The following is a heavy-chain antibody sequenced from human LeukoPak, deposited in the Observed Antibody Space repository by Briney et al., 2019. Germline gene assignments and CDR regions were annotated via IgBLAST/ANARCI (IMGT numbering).Heavy chain of an antibody. CDR2: ISAYNGNT. Sequence: ASVKVSCKASGYTFTSYGISWVRQAPGQGLEWMGWISAYNGNTNYAQKLQGRVTMTTDTSTSTAYMELRSLRSDDTAVYYCARVDWVDSKWIQLWLHFDYWGQGTLVTVSS. CDR1: GYTFTSYG. V-gene: IGHV1-18*01. D-gene: IGHD5-18*01. CDR3: ARVDWVDSKWIQLWLHFDY. J-gene: IGHJ4*02.